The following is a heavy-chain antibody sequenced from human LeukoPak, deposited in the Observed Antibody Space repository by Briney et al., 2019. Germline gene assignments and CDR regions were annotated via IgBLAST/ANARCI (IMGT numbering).Heavy chain of an antibody. Sequence: RSSETLSLTCAVYGGSFSGYYWSWIRQPPGKGLEWIGEINHSGSTNYNPSLKSRVTISVDTSKNQFSLKLSSVTAADTAVYYCARPYSIQSRHFDYWGQGTLVTVSS. CDR3: ARPYSIQSRHFDY. CDR2: INHSGST. J-gene: IGHJ4*02. CDR1: GGSFSGYY. D-gene: IGHD6-13*01. V-gene: IGHV4-34*01.